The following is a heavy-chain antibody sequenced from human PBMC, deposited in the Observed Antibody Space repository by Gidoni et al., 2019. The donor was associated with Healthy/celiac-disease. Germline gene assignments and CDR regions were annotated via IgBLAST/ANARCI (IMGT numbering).Heavy chain of an antibody. CDR2: IWYDGSNK. D-gene: IGHD2-15*01. Sequence: QVQLVESGGGVVQPGRSLRLSCAASGFTFSSYGMHWVRQAPGKGLEWVAVIWYDGSNKYYADSVKGRFTISRDNSKNTLYLQMNSLRAEDTAVYYCASGCSGGSCYSDYYYYYYGMDVWGQGTTVTVSS. J-gene: IGHJ6*02. CDR1: GFTFSSYG. V-gene: IGHV3-33*01. CDR3: ASGCSGGSCYSDYYYYYYGMDV.